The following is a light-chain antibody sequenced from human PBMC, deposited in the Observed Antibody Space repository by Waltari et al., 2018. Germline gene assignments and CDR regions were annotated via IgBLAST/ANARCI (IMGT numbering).Light chain of an antibody. CDR1: SSNIGSNT. V-gene: IGLV1-44*01. Sequence: QSVLPQPPSASGTPGQRVTISCSGSSSNIGSNTVNWYQQLQGTAPKLLIYSNTQLPSGVPDRFSGSKSGTSASLAISWLQSEDEADYYCAAWDDSLNSAFFGGGTKLTVL. CDR2: SNT. CDR3: AAWDDSLNSAF. J-gene: IGLJ2*01.